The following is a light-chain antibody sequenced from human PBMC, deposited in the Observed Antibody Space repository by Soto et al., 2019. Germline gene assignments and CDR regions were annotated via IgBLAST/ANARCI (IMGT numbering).Light chain of an antibody. J-gene: IGKJ2*01. CDR1: QSVLYTSNNKNY. V-gene: IGKV4-1*01. Sequence: DIVMTQSPDSLAVSLGARATINCKSSQSVLYTSNNKNYLAWYQQKPGQPPKLLIYWASTRESGVPARFSGSGSETDFSLTISRLQAEDVAVYYRHHYCSSPHPFGQGPELQI. CDR3: HHYCSSPHP. CDR2: WAS.